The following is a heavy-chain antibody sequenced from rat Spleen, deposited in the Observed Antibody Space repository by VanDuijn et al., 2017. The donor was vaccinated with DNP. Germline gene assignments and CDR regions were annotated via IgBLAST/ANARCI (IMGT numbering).Heavy chain of an antibody. J-gene: IGHJ1*01. CDR3: TPFDF. Sequence: EVQLVESGGGLVQPGRSMKLSCAASGFTFSNYDMAWVRQAPKKGLEWVATISYDGSGTYYRDSVKGRFTISRDNAKNTLYLQMDSLRSEDTATYYCTPFDFWGPGTMVTVSS. V-gene: IGHV5-7*01. CDR1: GFTFSNYD. CDR2: ISYDGSGT.